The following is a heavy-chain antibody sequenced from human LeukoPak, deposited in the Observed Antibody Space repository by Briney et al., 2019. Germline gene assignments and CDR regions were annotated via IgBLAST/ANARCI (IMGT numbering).Heavy chain of an antibody. J-gene: IGHJ3*02. CDR3: ARGESSGWYRRDAFYI. Sequence: GGSLRLSCAASGFTFSSYSMNWVRQAPGKGLEWVSYISSSSSTIYYADSVKGRFTISRDNAKNSLYLQMNSLRDEDTAVYYCARGESSGWYRRDAFYIWVQGTMVTVSS. V-gene: IGHV3-48*02. D-gene: IGHD6-19*01. CDR2: ISSSSSTI. CDR1: GFTFSSYS.